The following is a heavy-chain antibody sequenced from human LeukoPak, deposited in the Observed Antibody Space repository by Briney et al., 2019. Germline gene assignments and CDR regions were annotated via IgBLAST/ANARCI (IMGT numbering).Heavy chain of an antibody. V-gene: IGHV5-51*01. D-gene: IGHD6-13*01. Sequence: GESLKISCKGSGYRFTNYWIGWVRQMPGKGLEWMGIIYPGDSDTRYSPSFQGQVTISADKSISTAYLQWSSLKASDTAIYYCARPVSSTWSLGYFDLWGRGTLVTVSS. J-gene: IGHJ2*01. CDR2: IYPGDSDT. CDR3: ARPVSSTWSLGYFDL. CDR1: GYRFTNYW.